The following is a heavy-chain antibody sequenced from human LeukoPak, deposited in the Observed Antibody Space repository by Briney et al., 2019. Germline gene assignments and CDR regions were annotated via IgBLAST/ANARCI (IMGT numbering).Heavy chain of an antibody. V-gene: IGHV3-21*01. CDR1: GFTFSSYS. CDR2: ISSSSSYI. Sequence: GGSLRLSCAASGFTFSSYSMNWVRQAPGKGLERVSSISSSSSYIYYADSVKGRFTISRDNAKNSLYLQMNSLRAEDTAVYYCARAPPRHSSSWTGPFDYWGQGTLVTVSS. J-gene: IGHJ4*02. D-gene: IGHD6-13*01. CDR3: ARAPPRHSSSWTGPFDY.